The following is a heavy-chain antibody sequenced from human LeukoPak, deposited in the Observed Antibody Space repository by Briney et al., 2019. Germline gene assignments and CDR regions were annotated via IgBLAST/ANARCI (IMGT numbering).Heavy chain of an antibody. V-gene: IGHV4-30-4*08. D-gene: IGHD6-13*01. J-gene: IGHJ5*02. Sequence: SETLSLTCTVSGGSISSGDYYWSWIRQPPGKGLEWIGYIYYSASTYYNPSLKSRVTISVDTSKNQFSLKLSSVTAADTAVYYCARGTPYSSSWYEGNWFDPWGQGTLVTVSS. CDR1: GGSISSGDYY. CDR2: IYYSAST. CDR3: ARGTPYSSSWYEGNWFDP.